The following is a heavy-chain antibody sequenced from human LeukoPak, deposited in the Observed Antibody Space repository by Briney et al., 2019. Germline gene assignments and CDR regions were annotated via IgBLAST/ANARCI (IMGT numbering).Heavy chain of an antibody. CDR2: IQSYTDGGST. V-gene: IGHV3-15*01. J-gene: IGHJ2*01. CDR1: GLSFTNVW. CDR3: ATDSGERYYGLYWSFDL. Sequence: GGSLRLSCAVSGLSFTNVWMSWVRQAPGKGLEWVGRIQSYTDGGSTNFAPPVRGRFTISRDDYRNTVYLQMNSLKTEDTAVYYCATDSGERYYGLYWSFDLWGRGSLVTVSS. D-gene: IGHD3-10*01.